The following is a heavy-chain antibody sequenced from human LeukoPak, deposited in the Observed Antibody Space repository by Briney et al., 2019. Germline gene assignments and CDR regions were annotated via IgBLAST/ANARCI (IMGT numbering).Heavy chain of an antibody. CDR2: IDPNSGGT. V-gene: IGHV1-2*02. Sequence: ASVKVSCKASGYTFTSYGISWVRQAPGQGLEWMGWIDPNSGGTNYAQKFQGRVTMTRDTSISTAYMELSRLRSDDTAVYYCARAYYDVLTGHDYWGQGTLVTVSS. CDR3: ARAYYDVLTGHDY. CDR1: GYTFTSYG. J-gene: IGHJ4*02. D-gene: IGHD3-9*01.